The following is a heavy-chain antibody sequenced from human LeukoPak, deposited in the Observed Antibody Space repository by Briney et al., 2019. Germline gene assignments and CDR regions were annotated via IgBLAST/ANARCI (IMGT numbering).Heavy chain of an antibody. Sequence: PSETLSLTCTVSGGSISSYYWSWIRQPPGKGLEWIGYIYYSGSTNYNPSLKSRVTISVDTSKNQFSLKLSSVTAADTAVYYCARRQWGSSDSCYTRNCFWYFDLWGRGTLVTVSS. CDR2: IYYSGST. V-gene: IGHV4-59*12. J-gene: IGHJ2*01. D-gene: IGHD2-2*02. CDR3: ARRQWGSSDSCYTRNCFWYFDL. CDR1: GGSISSYY.